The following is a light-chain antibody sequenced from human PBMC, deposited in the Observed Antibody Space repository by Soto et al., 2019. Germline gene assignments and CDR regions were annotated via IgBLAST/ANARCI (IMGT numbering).Light chain of an antibody. Sequence: DIQLTQSPSILSASLGDRVTLTCRASQSISSYFAWYQQKPGKAAQRLIYAVSALQSGVPSRFSSSASGTEFTLTISSLQPEDFATYYCQQLNSYRLTFGGGTKVEIK. CDR3: QQLNSYRLT. V-gene: IGKV1-9*01. J-gene: IGKJ4*01. CDR1: QSISSY. CDR2: AVS.